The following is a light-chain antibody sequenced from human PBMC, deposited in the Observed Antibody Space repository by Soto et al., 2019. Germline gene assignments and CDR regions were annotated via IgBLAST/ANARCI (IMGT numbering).Light chain of an antibody. CDR1: QSLLHSSGDTY. V-gene: IGKV2-28*01. CDR3: MQALQTPWT. Sequence: IVMTQSPLSLPVTPGEPASISSRSSQSLLHSSGDTYLDWYLQKPGQSSKLLIYLGSNPAAGVPDRFSGSGSGTDFTLKISRVEAEDVGVYYCMQALQTPWTFGQGTKVEIK. J-gene: IGKJ1*01. CDR2: LGS.